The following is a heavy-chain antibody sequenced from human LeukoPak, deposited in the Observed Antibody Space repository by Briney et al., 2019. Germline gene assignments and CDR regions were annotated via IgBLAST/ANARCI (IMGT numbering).Heavy chain of an antibody. CDR1: GDSVSSNSAA. V-gene: IGHV6-1*01. J-gene: IGHJ4*02. CDR2: TYYRSKWYN. CDR3: ARGRGTVVKKGPFDY. Sequence: SQTLSLTCAISGDSVSSNSAAWTWIRQSPSRGLEWLGRTYYRSKWYNDYAVSVKSRITINPDTSKNQFSLQLNSVTPEDTAVYYCARGRGTVVKKGPFDYWGQGTLVTVSS. D-gene: IGHD2-15*01.